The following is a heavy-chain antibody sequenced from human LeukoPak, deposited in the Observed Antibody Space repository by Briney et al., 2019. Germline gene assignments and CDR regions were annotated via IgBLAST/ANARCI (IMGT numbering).Heavy chain of an antibody. J-gene: IGHJ4*02. CDR1: GFTVRSNS. D-gene: IGHD2-15*01. CDR3: ARGYCSGGSCNTFDY. CDR2: IYSGGTT. Sequence: GGSLRLSCAASGFTVRSNSMSWVRQAPGQGLEWVSLIYSGGTTFSTDSAKGSFTTSTDNNKNTVYLQINRLRDEDTVVYYGARGYCSGGSCNTFDYWGRGTLVTVSS. V-gene: IGHV3-66*01.